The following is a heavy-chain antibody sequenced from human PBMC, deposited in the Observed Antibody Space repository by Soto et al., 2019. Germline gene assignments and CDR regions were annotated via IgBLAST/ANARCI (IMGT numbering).Heavy chain of an antibody. J-gene: IGHJ6*02. CDR1: GFTFSSYS. V-gene: IGHV3-21*01. Sequence: GGSLRLSCAASGFTFSSYSMNWVRQAPGKGLEWVSSISSSSSYIYYADSVKGRFTISRDNAKNSLYLQMNSLRAEDTAVYYCASFAYYYGSGSSPKYCGMDVWGQGTTVTVSS. CDR3: ASFAYYYGSGSSPKYCGMDV. D-gene: IGHD3-10*01. CDR2: ISSSSSYI.